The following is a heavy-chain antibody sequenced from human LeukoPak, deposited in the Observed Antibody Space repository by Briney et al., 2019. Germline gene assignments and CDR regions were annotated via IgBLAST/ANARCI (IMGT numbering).Heavy chain of an antibody. CDR2: IIPIFGTA. CDR1: GGTFSSYA. J-gene: IGHJ6*04. Sequence: SVKVSCKASGGTFSSYAISWVRQAPGQELEWMGGIIPIFGTANYAQKFQGRVTITADESTSTAYMELSSLRSEDTTVYYCASIPSITIVRGVHYYYYGMDVWGKGTTVTVSS. D-gene: IGHD3-10*01. V-gene: IGHV1-69*01. CDR3: ASIPSITIVRGVHYYYYGMDV.